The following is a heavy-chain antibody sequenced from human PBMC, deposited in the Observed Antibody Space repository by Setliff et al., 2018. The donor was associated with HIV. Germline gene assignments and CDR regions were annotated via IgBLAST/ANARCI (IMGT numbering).Heavy chain of an antibody. Sequence: SETLSLTCTVTGGSISSGGFYWTWIRQHPGKGLEWIGYIYNTGSTYHSPSLESRVTISIDTSKNQFSLKLSAVTAADTAVYYCARETYYYDNPQYYYYYMDVWGKGTTVTVSS. V-gene: IGHV4-31*03. CDR1: GGSISSGGFY. D-gene: IGHD3-22*01. J-gene: IGHJ6*03. CDR3: ARETYYYDNPQYYYYYMDV. CDR2: IYNTGST.